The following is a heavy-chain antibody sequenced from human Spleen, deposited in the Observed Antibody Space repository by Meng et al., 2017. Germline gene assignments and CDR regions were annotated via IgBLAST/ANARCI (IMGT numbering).Heavy chain of an antibody. J-gene: IGHJ4*02. D-gene: IGHD5-18*01. CDR3: AKNDAYGYGSDN. V-gene: IGHV3-23*01. CDR1: GFTFSTYA. CDR2: INSDGRST. Sequence: GESLKISCAASGFTFSTYAMTWVRQAPGKGLEWVSTINSDGRSTYYADSVKGRFTISRDNSKNTLYLQMNSLRAEDTALYYCAKNDAYGYGSDNWGQGTLVTVSS.